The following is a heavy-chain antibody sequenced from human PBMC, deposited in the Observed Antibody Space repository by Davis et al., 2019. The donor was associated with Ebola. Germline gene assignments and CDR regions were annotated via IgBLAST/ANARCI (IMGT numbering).Heavy chain of an antibody. CDR3: ASHSSGYPVDY. Sequence: SETLSLTCTVSGGSISSSSYYWGWIRQPPGKGLEWIGSIYYSGSTYYNPSLKSRVTISVDTSKNQFSLKLSSVTAADTAVYYRASHSSGYPVDYWGQGTLVTVSS. CDR1: GGSISSSSYY. D-gene: IGHD3-22*01. J-gene: IGHJ4*02. CDR2: IYYSGST. V-gene: IGHV4-39*01.